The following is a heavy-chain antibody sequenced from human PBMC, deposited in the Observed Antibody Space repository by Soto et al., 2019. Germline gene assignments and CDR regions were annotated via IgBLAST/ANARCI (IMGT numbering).Heavy chain of an antibody. CDR2: IYYSGGT. Sequence: QVQLQESGPGLVKPSQTLSLTCTVSGGSISSGDYYWSWIRQHPGKGLEWIGYIYYSGGTYYNPSLKSRVAISVDTSKNQFSLKLSSVTAADTAVYYCARNDYGDYRYWGQGTLVTVSS. J-gene: IGHJ4*02. CDR3: ARNDYGDYRY. V-gene: IGHV4-31*03. D-gene: IGHD4-17*01. CDR1: GGSISSGDYY.